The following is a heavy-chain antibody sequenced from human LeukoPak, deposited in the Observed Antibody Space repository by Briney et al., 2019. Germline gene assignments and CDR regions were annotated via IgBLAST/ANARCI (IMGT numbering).Heavy chain of an antibody. CDR3: AKAGSIKFDY. CDR1: GFTFSSYA. Sequence: GGSLRLSCAASGFTFSSYAMTWVRQAPGKGLEWVSGISGSGGSTYYADSVKGRFTISRDDSKNTLYLQLNSLRAEDTAVYYCAKAGSIKFDYWGQGTLVTVSS. V-gene: IGHV3-23*01. D-gene: IGHD1-26*01. J-gene: IGHJ4*02. CDR2: ISGSGGST.